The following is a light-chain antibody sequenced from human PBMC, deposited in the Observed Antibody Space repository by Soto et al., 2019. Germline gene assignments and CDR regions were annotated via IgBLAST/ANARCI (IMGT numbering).Light chain of an antibody. CDR2: EVS. CDR1: GSAVGTYNL. Sequence: QSALTQPASISGSPGQSITISCTGTGSAVGTYNLVSWYQQHPGKAPNLIIYEVSNRPSGVSNRFSGSKSGNTASLTISGLQAEDEADYYCSSYTSSSTGVFGGGTKLTVL. V-gene: IGLV2-14*02. J-gene: IGLJ3*02. CDR3: SSYTSSSTGV.